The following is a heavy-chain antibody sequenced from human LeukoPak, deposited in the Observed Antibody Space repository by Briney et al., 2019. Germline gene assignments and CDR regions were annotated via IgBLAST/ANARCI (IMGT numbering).Heavy chain of an antibody. D-gene: IGHD1-26*01. CDR1: GFTFDDYA. V-gene: IGHV3-9*01. CDR3: AKDFSRGSYYFDY. J-gene: IGHJ4*02. Sequence: GGSLRLSCAASGFTFDDYAMHWVRQAPGKGLEWVSGISWNSDSIGYADSVKGRFTISRDNAKNSLYLQMNSLRAEDTAVYYCAKDFSRGSYYFDYWGQGTLVTVSS. CDR2: ISWNSDSI.